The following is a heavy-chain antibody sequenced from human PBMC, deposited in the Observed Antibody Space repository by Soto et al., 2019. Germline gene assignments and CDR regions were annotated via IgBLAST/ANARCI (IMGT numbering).Heavy chain of an antibody. Sequence: SETLSLTCTVSGGSISSGGYYWSWIRQHPGKGLEWIGYIYYSGSTYYNPSLKSRVTISVDTSKNQFSLKLSSVTAADTAVYYCARGPGTPPFGPSYYYYGMDVWGQGTTVTVSS. CDR2: IYYSGST. J-gene: IGHJ6*02. CDR1: GGSISSGGYY. CDR3: ARGPGTPPFGPSYYYYGMDV. V-gene: IGHV4-31*03. D-gene: IGHD3-16*01.